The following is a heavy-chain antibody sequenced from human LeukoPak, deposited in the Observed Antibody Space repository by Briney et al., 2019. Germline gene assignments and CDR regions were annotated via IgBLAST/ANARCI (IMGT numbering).Heavy chain of an antibody. CDR2: IKGDGSST. CDR1: GFTFSSYW. Sequence: GGSLRLSCAASGFTFSSYWMHWVRHTPGKGLVWVSRIKGDGSSTSYADSVKGRFTISRDNAKNTLYLQMNSLRAEDTAVYYCARDGYSFGHDFDYWGQGTLVTVSP. CDR3: ARDGYSFGHDFDY. V-gene: IGHV3-74*01. J-gene: IGHJ4*02. D-gene: IGHD5-18*01.